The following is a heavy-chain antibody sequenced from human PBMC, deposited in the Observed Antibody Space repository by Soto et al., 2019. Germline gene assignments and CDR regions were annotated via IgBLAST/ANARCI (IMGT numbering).Heavy chain of an antibody. J-gene: IGHJ1*01. CDR2: LNQDGSQK. CDR3: VRESCVGGWCKGYFQE. D-gene: IGHD2-21*01. V-gene: IGHV3-7*05. CDR1: GFTFSAHW. Sequence: EVQLVASGGDLVQPGGSLRISCAASGFTFSAHWLTWVRQAPGKGLEYVATLNQDGSQKYYVDSVKGRFTISRDNARNSLYLQMNSLRVEDTAVYFCVRESCVGGWCKGYFQEWGQGTRFTVSS.